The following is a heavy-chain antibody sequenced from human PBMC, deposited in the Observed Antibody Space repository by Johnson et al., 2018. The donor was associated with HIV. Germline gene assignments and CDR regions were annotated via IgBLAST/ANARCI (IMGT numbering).Heavy chain of an antibody. CDR2: ISYDRSNK. J-gene: IGHJ3*02. CDR3: AKDATLQDGTGAFDI. CDR1: GFTFSSSA. D-gene: IGHD1-1*01. Sequence: QVQLVESGGGVVQPGRSLRLSCAASGFTFSSSAMHWVRQAPGKGLEWLAVISYDRSNKYYADSVKGRFTISRDNSKNTLYLQMNSLRPEDTAVYYCAKDATLQDGTGAFDIWGQGTMVTVSS. V-gene: IGHV3-30*04.